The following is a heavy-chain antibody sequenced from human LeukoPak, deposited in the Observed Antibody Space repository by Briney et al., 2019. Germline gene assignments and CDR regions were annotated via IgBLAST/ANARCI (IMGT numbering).Heavy chain of an antibody. CDR1: GISLSNYA. D-gene: IGHD3-10*01. J-gene: IGHJ4*02. CDR2: ISERSGTT. Sequence: GGSLSRSGVVSGISLSNYAMSWVRQAPGKGLEWFSYISERSGTTTYADSVKGRFTISRDNSLNTLNLQMSSLRAEDTAVYFCAKRGVVIRGILVIGYHQEAYHYDHWGQGVLVTVSS. CDR3: AKRGVVIRGILVIGYHQEAYHYDH. V-gene: IGHV3-23*01.